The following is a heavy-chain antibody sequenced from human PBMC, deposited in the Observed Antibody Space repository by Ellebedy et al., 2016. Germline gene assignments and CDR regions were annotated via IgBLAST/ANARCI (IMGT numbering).Heavy chain of an antibody. CDR2: ITSGSTYI. CDR3: ARGVGGTSLNWFDP. CDR1: GFTLSSYS. J-gene: IGHJ5*02. V-gene: IGHV3-21*01. D-gene: IGHD3-16*01. Sequence: GESLKISCAASGFTLSSYSMNWVRQAPGKGLEWVSPITSGSTYIYYADSVKGRFTISRDNAKNSVYLQMNSLRGEDAAVYYCARGVGGTSLNWFDPWGQGTLVTVSS.